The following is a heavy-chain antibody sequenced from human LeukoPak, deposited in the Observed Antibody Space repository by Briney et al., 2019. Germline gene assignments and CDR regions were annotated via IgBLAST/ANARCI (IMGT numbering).Heavy chain of an antibody. D-gene: IGHD4-23*01. J-gene: IGHJ4*02. CDR1: GFTFSRYG. V-gene: IGHV3-30*18. CDR2: ISFDGSYT. Sequence: PGGSLRLSCAASGFTFSRYGMHWVRQAPGKGLEWVASISFDGSYTYYADSVKGRFTISRDSSKLYLQMNSLRAEDTAVYYCAKGGGGKEDFDYWGQGTLVTVSS. CDR3: AKGGGGKEDFDY.